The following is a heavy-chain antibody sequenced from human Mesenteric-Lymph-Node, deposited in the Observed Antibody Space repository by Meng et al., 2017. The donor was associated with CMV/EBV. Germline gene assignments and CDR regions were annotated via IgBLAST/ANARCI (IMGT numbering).Heavy chain of an antibody. J-gene: IGHJ4*02. V-gene: IGHV3-21*01. CDR3: VRGVFDS. CDR2: SSGTTPYI. Sequence: GGSLRLSCATSGFTFNIYGMIWVRQAPGKGLEWVSSSSGTTPYIHYADSVKGRFTVSRDNAKNSLFLQMNNLRVEDTAVYYCVRGVFDSWGQGVQVTVSS. CDR1: GFTFNIYG.